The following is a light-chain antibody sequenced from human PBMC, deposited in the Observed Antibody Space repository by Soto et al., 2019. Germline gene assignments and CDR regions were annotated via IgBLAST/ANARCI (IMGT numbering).Light chain of an antibody. Sequence: DIVMTQSPDSLAVSLGERATINCKSSQSVLYSPNNKNSLAWYQQRPGQPPKLLIYWASTRASGVPDRFSGSGSGTDFTLTISSLQAEDVAVYYCQQYYSAPWTFGQGTKVEIK. V-gene: IGKV4-1*01. CDR3: QQYYSAPWT. CDR2: WAS. CDR1: QSVLYSPNNKNS. J-gene: IGKJ1*01.